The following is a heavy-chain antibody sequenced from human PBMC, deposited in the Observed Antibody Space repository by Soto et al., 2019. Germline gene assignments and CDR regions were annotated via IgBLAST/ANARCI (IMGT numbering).Heavy chain of an antibody. CDR2: ISYDGSNK. J-gene: IGHJ4*02. V-gene: IGHV3-30-3*01. D-gene: IGHD6-6*01. CDR1: GFTFSSYA. Sequence: QVQLVESGGGVVQPGRSLRLSCAASGFTFSSYAMHWVRQAPGKGLEWVAVISYDGSNKYYADSVKGRFTISRDNSKNTLYLQMNSLRAEDTAVDYCARDMGCSSSAGFDYWGEGSLVTVAS. CDR3: ARDMGCSSSAGFDY.